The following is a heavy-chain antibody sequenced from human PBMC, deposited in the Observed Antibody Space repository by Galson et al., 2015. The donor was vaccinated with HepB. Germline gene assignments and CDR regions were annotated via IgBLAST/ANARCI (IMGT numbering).Heavy chain of an antibody. CDR3: ARAIPYGDYYYYYAMDV. Sequence: SLRLSCAASRFTFSRYWMHWVSRINSDGGTTSYADSVKGRFTISRDNAKNTLYLQMNSLRAEDTAVYYCARAIPYGDYYYYYAMDVWGQGTTVTVSS. J-gene: IGHJ6*02. D-gene: IGHD4-17*01. V-gene: IGHV3-74*01. CDR1: RFTFSRYW. CDR2: INSDGGTT.